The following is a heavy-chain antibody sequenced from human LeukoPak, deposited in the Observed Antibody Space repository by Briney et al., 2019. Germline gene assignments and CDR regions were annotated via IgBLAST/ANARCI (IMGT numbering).Heavy chain of an antibody. J-gene: IGHJ6*03. D-gene: IGHD6-6*01. Sequence: GESLKISCKGSGYTFTSYWIGWVRQMPGKGQEWMGIIYPGDSDTRYSPSFQGQVTISADKSISTAYLQWSSLKASDTAMYYCARGLGRGYYYYYMDVWGKGTTVTVSS. CDR3: ARGLGRGYYYYYMDV. V-gene: IGHV5-51*01. CDR2: IYPGDSDT. CDR1: GYTFTSYW.